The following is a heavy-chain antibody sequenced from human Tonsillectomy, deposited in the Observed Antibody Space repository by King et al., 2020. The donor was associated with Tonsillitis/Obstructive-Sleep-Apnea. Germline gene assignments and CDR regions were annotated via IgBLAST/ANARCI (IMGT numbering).Heavy chain of an antibody. D-gene: IGHD1-1*01. V-gene: IGHV5-51*01. Sequence: VQLVESGVEVKKPGESVKISCTGSGYSFTSYWIGWVRQMPGNGLEWMGIIYPDDSDTSYSPSFQGQVTISADKSISTAYLQWSSLKASDTAMYYCVRLDTTVDYWGQGTLVTVSS. CDR2: IYPDDSDT. CDR1: GYSFTSYW. J-gene: IGHJ4*02. CDR3: VRLDTTVDY.